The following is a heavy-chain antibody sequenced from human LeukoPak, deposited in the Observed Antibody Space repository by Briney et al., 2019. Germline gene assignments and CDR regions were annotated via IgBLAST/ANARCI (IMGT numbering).Heavy chain of an antibody. CDR1: GGSFSGYY. J-gene: IGHJ4*02. D-gene: IGHD2-15*01. V-gene: IGHV4-34*01. CDR3: ASYCSGGSCYHTTFDY. CDR2: INHSGST. Sequence: PSETLSLTCAVYGGSFSGYYWSWIRQPPGKGLEWIGEINHSGSTNYNPSLKSRVTISVDTSKNQFSLKLSSVTAADTAVHYCASYCSGGSCYHTTFDYWGQGTLVTVSS.